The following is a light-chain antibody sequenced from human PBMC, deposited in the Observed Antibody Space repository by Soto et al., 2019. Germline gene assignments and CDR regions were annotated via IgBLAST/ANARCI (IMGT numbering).Light chain of an antibody. Sequence: DTQMTQSPSTLSASVGDRVTITCRASQTISSWLAWYQQKPGKAPKLLIYKASTLESGVPSRFSGSGSGTEFTLTISSLQSDDSATYYCQQYNSYSWTFGQGTKVDI. V-gene: IGKV1-5*03. J-gene: IGKJ1*01. CDR1: QTISSW. CDR2: KAS. CDR3: QQYNSYSWT.